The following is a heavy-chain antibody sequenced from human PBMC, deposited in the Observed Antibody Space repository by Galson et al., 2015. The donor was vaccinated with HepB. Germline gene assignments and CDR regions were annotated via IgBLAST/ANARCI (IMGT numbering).Heavy chain of an antibody. CDR3: ARPIDSSDYVVPGYIQH. J-gene: IGHJ1*01. V-gene: IGHV4-39*01. CDR1: GGSISSSSYY. CDR2: IYYTGST. D-gene: IGHD4-11*01. Sequence: SETLSLTCTVSGGSISSSSYYWGWIRQPPGEGLEWIASIYYTGSTYYNPSLKSRVTMSVDTSKNQFSLNLRSVTAADTAVYYCARPIDSSDYVVPGYIQHWGQGTLVTVSS.